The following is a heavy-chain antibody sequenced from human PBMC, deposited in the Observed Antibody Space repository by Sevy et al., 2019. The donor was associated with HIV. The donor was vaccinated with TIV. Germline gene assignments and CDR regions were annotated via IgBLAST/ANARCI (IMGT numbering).Heavy chain of an antibody. CDR1: GFTFSNYA. D-gene: IGHD3-22*01. J-gene: IGHJ4*02. Sequence: GGSLRLSCAASGFTFSNYAMNWVRQAPGKGLEWVSGISGSGGSGDKTNYADSVKGRFTISRDDSKNSRYLQLNSLGAEDMAIYYCARKYDSSGYFDYWGQGTLVTVSS. CDR2: ISGSGGSGDKT. CDR3: ARKYDSSGYFDY. V-gene: IGHV3-23*01.